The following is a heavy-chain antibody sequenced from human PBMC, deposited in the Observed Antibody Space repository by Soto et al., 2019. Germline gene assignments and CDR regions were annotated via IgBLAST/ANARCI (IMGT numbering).Heavy chain of an antibody. V-gene: IGHV3-15*01. CDR3: TTDPDIAVAGTY. CDR2: IKSKTDGGTT. D-gene: IGHD6-19*01. J-gene: IGHJ4*02. CDR1: GFTFSSYG. Sequence: VQLVESGGGVVQPGRSLRLSCAASGFTFSSYGMHWVRQAPGKGLEWVGRIKSKTDGGTTDYAAPVKGRFTISRDDSKNTLYLQMNSLKTEDTAVYYCTTDPDIAVAGTYWGQGTLVTVSS.